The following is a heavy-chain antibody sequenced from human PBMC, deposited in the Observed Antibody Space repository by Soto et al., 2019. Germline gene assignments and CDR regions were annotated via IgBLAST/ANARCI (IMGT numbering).Heavy chain of an antibody. J-gene: IGHJ4*02. V-gene: IGHV1-3*01. CDR1: GYTFTSYA. D-gene: IGHD6-19*01. CDR3: ARDGMGIAVAGTGY. Sequence: ASVKVSCKASGYTFTSYAMHWVRQAPGQRLEWMGWISAGNGNTKYSQKFQGRVTITRDTSASTAYMELSSLRSEDTAVYYCARDGMGIAVAGTGYWGQGTLVTVSS. CDR2: ISAGNGNT.